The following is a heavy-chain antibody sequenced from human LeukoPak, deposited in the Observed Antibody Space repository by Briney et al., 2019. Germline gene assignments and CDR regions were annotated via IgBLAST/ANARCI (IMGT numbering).Heavy chain of an antibody. J-gene: IGHJ3*02. V-gene: IGHV4-59*08. CDR2: TYYSGST. Sequence: SETLSLTCTVSGGSISGSHWNWIRQPPGKGLEWIGYTYYSGSTDSNPSLKSRVTISVDTSKNQFTLKLTSVTAADTAMYYCARRNDFDIWGPGTMVTVSS. CDR1: GGSISGSH. CDR3: ARRNDFDI.